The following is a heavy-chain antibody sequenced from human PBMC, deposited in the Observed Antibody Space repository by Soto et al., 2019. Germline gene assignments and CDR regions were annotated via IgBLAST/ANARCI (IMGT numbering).Heavy chain of an antibody. CDR3: ARDTLTVLQTYYFDY. CDR1: GYTFTSYG. CDR2: ISAYNGNT. J-gene: IGHJ4*01. Sequence: GASVKVSCKASGYTFTSYGVTWVRQAPGQGLEWMGWISAYNGNTNYAQKFQGRVTMTTDTSTTTAYMELRSLRSDDTAVYYCARDTLTVLQTYYFDYRGHGTLVTVSS. V-gene: IGHV1-18*01. D-gene: IGHD3-3*01.